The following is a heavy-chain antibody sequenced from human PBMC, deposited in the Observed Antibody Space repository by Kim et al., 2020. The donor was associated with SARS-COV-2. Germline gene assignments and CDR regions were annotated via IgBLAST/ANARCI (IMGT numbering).Heavy chain of an antibody. D-gene: IGHD2-15*01. Sequence: GGSLRLSCAASGFTFSSYAMSWVRQAPGKGLEWVSAISGSGGSTYYADSVKGRFTISRDNSKNTLYLQMNSLRAEDTAVYYCAKEFRGRIVVVVAATGGFPEFDPWGQGTLVTVSS. J-gene: IGHJ5*02. CDR2: ISGSGGST. CDR3: AKEFRGRIVVVVAATGGFPEFDP. CDR1: GFTFSSYA. V-gene: IGHV3-23*01.